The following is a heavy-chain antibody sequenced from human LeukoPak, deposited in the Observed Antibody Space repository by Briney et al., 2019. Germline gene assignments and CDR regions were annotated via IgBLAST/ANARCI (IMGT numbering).Heavy chain of an antibody. CDR1: GDSVFSNSTA. D-gene: IGHD6-6*01. CDR2: TFYRSKWYN. V-gene: IGHV6-1*01. J-gene: IGHJ3*02. Sequence: SQTLSLTCAISGDSVFSNSTAWNWIRQSPSRGLEWLGRTFYRSKWYNDYAVSVKSRISINPDTSKNQLSLQLNSVTPEDTAVYYCARGRYSSSSGAFDIWGQGTMVTVSS. CDR3: ARGRYSSSSGAFDI.